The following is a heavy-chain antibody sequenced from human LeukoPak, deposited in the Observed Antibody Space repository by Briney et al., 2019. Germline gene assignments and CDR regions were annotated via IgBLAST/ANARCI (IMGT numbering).Heavy chain of an antibody. D-gene: IGHD6-19*01. J-gene: IGHJ3*02. CDR1: GFTFSSYW. V-gene: IGHV3-7*01. CDR3: TGYSSGWSLGAFDI. CDR2: IKQDGSEK. Sequence: PGGSLRLSCAASGFTFSSYWMSWVRQAPGEGLEWVANIKQDGSEKYYVDSVKGRFTISRDNAKNSLYLQMNSLRAEDTAVYYCTGYSSGWSLGAFDIWGQGTMVTVSS.